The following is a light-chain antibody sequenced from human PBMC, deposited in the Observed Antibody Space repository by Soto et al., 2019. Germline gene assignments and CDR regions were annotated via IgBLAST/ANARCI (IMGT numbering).Light chain of an antibody. Sequence: QSVLTQPASVSGSPGQSITISCTGTSSDVGGYNYVSWYQQHPGKAPKRMIYDVSNQPSGVSNRFSGSKSGNTASLTISGLQAEDEADYYCSSSGVFGGGTKLTVL. J-gene: IGLJ2*01. CDR1: SSDVGGYNY. V-gene: IGLV2-14*01. CDR2: DVS. CDR3: SSSGV.